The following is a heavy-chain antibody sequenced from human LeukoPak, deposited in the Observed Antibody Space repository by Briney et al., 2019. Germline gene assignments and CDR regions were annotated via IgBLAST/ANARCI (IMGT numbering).Heavy chain of an antibody. CDR2: ISAYRGNT. D-gene: IGHD2-2*01. J-gene: IGHJ3*02. CDR3: ANHKYCSSTSCYSFAI. CDR1: GYTFTSYG. Sequence: ASVKVSCKASGYTFTSYGISWVRQAPGQGLEWMGWISAYRGNTNYAQNLQDRVTMTTDTSTTTAYMELRSLRSDDTAVYYCANHKYCSSTSCYSFAIWGQGTMVTVSS. V-gene: IGHV1-18*01.